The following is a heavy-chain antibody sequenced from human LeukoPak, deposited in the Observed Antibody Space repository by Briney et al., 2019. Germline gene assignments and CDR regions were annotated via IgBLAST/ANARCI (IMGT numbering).Heavy chain of an antibody. Sequence: ASVKVSCKVFEYTLTELSMHWVRQAPGKGLEWMGGFDPEDDEIIYAQKFQGRVTMTEDTSRDTAYMELSSLRSEDTAVYYCATFPDHCDSSLPWWGQGTLVTVSS. CDR2: FDPEDDEI. D-gene: IGHD3-22*01. CDR3: ATFPDHCDSSLPW. J-gene: IGHJ4*02. V-gene: IGHV1-24*01. CDR1: EYTLTELS.